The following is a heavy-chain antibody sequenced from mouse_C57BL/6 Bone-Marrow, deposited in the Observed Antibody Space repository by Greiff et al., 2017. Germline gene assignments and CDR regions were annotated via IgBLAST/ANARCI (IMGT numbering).Heavy chain of an antibody. CDR1: GYTFTSYW. D-gene: IGHD1-1*01. CDR2: IHPNSGST. Sequence: QVQLQQPGAELVKPGASVKLSCTASGYTFTSYWMHWVKQRPGQGLEWIGMIHPNSGSTNYNEKFKSKATLTVDKSSGTAYQQLSSLTSEDSAVYYCARGGYGSYWYFDVWGTGTTVTVSS. V-gene: IGHV1-64*01. CDR3: ARGGYGSYWYFDV. J-gene: IGHJ1*03.